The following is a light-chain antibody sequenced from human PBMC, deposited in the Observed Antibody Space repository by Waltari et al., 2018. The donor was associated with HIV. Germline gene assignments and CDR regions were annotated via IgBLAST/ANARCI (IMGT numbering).Light chain of an antibody. CDR1: SSNIGSNT. V-gene: IGLV1-44*01. J-gene: IGLJ2*01. Sequence: QSELTQPPSTSGAPGQRVTISCSGSSSNIGSNTVNWYQHLPGATPKLLIYGNDQWPSGVPDRFSGSKSGTSASLAISGLLSEDEGDYYCATWDDSLKGVIFGGGTKVTVL. CDR2: GND. CDR3: ATWDDSLKGVI.